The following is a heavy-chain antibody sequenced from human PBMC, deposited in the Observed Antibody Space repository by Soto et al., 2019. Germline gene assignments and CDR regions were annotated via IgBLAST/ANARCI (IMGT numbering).Heavy chain of an antibody. CDR1: GYGFTSYW. J-gene: IGHJ6*02. CDR3: ASLYGSGSYYYGMDV. D-gene: IGHD3-10*01. Sequence: GESLKISCKGSGYGFTSYWIIWVRLMPGKGLEWMGRIDPSDSYTNYSPSFQGHVTISADKSISTAYLQWSSLKASDTAMYYCASLYGSGSYYYGMDVWGQGTTVTVSS. V-gene: IGHV5-10-1*01. CDR2: IDPSDSYT.